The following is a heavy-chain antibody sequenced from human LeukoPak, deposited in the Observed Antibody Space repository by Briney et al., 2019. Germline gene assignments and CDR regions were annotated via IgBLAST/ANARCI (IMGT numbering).Heavy chain of an antibody. J-gene: IGHJ4*02. V-gene: IGHV3-20*01. CDR1: GFTFDDYG. CDR2: INWNGGST. D-gene: IGHD1-26*01. Sequence: GGSLRLSCAASGFTFDDYGMSWVRQAPGKGLEWVYGINWNGGSTGYADSVKGRFTISRDNAKNSLYLQMNSLRAEDTALYHCARGMGATDLTLYFDYWGQGTLVTVSS. CDR3: ARGMGATDLTLYFDY.